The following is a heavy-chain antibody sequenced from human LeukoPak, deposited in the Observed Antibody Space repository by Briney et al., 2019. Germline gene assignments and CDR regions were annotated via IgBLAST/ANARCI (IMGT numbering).Heavy chain of an antibody. Sequence: SETLSLTCTVSGGSISSGDYYWSWTRQPPGKGVEWIGYIYYSGITYYNPSLKSRVTISVDTSKNQFSLKLSSVTAADTAVYYCARGVTATWGGFDMWGQGTMVTVSS. CDR2: IYYSGIT. J-gene: IGHJ3*02. CDR1: GGSISSGDYY. CDR3: ARGVTATWGGFDM. D-gene: IGHD2-21*02. V-gene: IGHV4-30-4*01.